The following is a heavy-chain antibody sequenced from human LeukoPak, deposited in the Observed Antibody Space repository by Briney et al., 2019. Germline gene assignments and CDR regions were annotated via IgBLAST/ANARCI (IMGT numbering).Heavy chain of an antibody. D-gene: IGHD5-18*01. CDR2: ISYDGSNK. CDR1: GFTFSSYG. J-gene: IGHJ4*02. Sequence: GGSLRLSCAASGFTFSSYGMPWVRQAPGKGLEWVAVISYDGSNKYYADSVKGRFTISRDNSKNTLYLQMNSLRAEDTAVYYCAKDWGYSYGSYFDYWGQGTLVTVSS. V-gene: IGHV3-30*18. CDR3: AKDWGYSYGSYFDY.